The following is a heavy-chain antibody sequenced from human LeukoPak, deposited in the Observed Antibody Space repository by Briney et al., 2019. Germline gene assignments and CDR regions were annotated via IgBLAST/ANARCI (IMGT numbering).Heavy chain of an antibody. CDR1: GFPFSDYY. V-gene: IGHV3-11*05. Sequence: GGSLRLSCAASGFPFSDYYMSWIRQAPGKGLEWVSYISSSRSDTKYADSVKGRFTISRDNAKNSLYLQMNSLRAEDTAVYYCARDRLWEVGATPYFAYWGQGTLVTVSS. CDR2: ISSSRSDT. CDR3: ARDRLWEVGATPYFAY. D-gene: IGHD1-26*01. J-gene: IGHJ4*02.